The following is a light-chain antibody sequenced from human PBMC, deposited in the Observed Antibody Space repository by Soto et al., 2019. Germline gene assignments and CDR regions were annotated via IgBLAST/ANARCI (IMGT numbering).Light chain of an antibody. V-gene: IGLV2-14*01. CDR2: AVT. Sequence: QSVLTQPASVSGSPGQSITISCTGTSSDVGGYNYVSWYQQHPGKAPKLMIYAVTDRPSGVSSRFSGSKSGNTASLTISGLQAEDEADYYCSSSTSSSLLFGTGTKVTVL. CDR1: SSDVGGYNY. J-gene: IGLJ1*01. CDR3: SSSTSSSLL.